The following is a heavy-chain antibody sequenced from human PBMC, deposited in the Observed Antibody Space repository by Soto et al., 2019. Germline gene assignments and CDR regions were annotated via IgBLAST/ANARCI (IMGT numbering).Heavy chain of an antibody. V-gene: IGHV4-59*06. CDR2: IYYSGST. CDR1: GGSISSYY. J-gene: IGHJ4*02. CDR3: ARTRRDRLMDY. D-gene: IGHD2-2*01. Sequence: PSETLSLTCTVSGGSISSYYWSWIRQPPGKGLEWIGYIYYSGSTYYNPSLKSRVTISVDTSKNQFSLKLSSVTAADTAVYYCARTRRDRLMDYWGQGTLVTVSS.